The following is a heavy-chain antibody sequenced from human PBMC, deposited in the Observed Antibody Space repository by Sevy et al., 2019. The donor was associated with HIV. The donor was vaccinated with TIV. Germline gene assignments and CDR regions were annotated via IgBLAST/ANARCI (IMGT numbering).Heavy chain of an antibody. Sequence: GGSLRLSCAASGFTFSSYAMSWVRQAPGKGLEWVSAISGSGGSTYYADSVKGRFTIPRDNSKNTLYLQMNSLRAEDTAVYYCAKGVTMIVVARTFDYWGQGTLVTVSS. D-gene: IGHD3-22*01. V-gene: IGHV3-23*01. CDR1: GFTFSSYA. CDR3: AKGVTMIVVARTFDY. CDR2: ISGSGGST. J-gene: IGHJ4*02.